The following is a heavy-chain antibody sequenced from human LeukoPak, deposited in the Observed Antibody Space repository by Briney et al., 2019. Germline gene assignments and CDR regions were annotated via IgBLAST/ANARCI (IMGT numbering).Heavy chain of an antibody. D-gene: IGHD5-18*01. CDR2: INHSGST. Sequence: PSETLSLTCAVYGGSFSGYYWSWIRQPPGKGLEWIGEINHSGSTNYNPSLKSRVTISVDTSKNQFPLKLSSVTAADTAVYYCAREFRYSFGYYGMDVWGQGTTVTVSS. J-gene: IGHJ6*02. V-gene: IGHV4-34*01. CDR1: GGSFSGYY. CDR3: AREFRYSFGYYGMDV.